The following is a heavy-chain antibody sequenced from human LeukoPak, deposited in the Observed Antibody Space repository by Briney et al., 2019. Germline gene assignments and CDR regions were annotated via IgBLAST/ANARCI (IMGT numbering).Heavy chain of an antibody. CDR3: ARGRVGYYYYMDV. CDR2: ISSSSSYI. Sequence: GGSLRLSCAASGFTFSSYSMNWVRQAPGKGLEWVSCISSSSSYIYYADSVKGRFTISRDNAKNSLYLQMNSLRAEDTAVYYCARGRVGYYYYMDVWGKGTTVTVSS. D-gene: IGHD1-26*01. V-gene: IGHV3-21*01. J-gene: IGHJ6*03. CDR1: GFTFSSYS.